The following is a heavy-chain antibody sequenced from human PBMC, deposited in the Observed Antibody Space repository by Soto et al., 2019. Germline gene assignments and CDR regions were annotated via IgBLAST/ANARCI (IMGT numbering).Heavy chain of an antibody. CDR3: AKLTYSDLWRGSNDS. V-gene: IGHV3-23*01. CDR2: ISASGDNT. D-gene: IGHD3-3*01. J-gene: IGHJ4*02. CDR1: GFTFSSRA. Sequence: GGSLSLSCAASGFTFSSRAMSWVRQAPGKGLDWVSIISASGDNTYYADSVKGRFTISRDNSKNTLYLQVNSLRAEDTAVYYCAKLTYSDLWRGSNDSWGQGTLVTVSS.